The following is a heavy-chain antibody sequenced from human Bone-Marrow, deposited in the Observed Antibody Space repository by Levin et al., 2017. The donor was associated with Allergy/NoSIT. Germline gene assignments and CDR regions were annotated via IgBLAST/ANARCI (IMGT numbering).Heavy chain of an antibody. CDR2: INPKTGGA. Sequence: RGESLKISCRASGYTFTDHYIQWVRQAPGQGLEWIGWINPKTGGAAFAQRFQARITMTRDTSLSTVYMGLRSLRSDDTAVYYCAREITIFGVEMDAYGMDVWGQGTTVTVAS. CDR1: GYTFTDHY. CDR3: AREITIFGVEMDAYGMDV. V-gene: IGHV1-2*02. J-gene: IGHJ6*02. D-gene: IGHD3-3*01.